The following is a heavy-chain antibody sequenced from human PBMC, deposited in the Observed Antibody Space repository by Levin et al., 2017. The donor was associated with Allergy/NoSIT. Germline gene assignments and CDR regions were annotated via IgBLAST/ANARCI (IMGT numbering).Heavy chain of an antibody. V-gene: IGHV3-7*04. J-gene: IGHJ4*02. CDR1: GFTFSSSW. Sequence: ASVKVSCAASGFTFSSSWMNWVRQAPGKGLEWVGNIKEDGSKTYYVDSVKGRFTISRDNAKNSLYLQMNSLRAEDTAVYYCARDRGWLAHDYWGQGTLVTVSS. CDR2: IKEDGSKT. CDR3: ARDRGWLAHDY. D-gene: IGHD6-19*01.